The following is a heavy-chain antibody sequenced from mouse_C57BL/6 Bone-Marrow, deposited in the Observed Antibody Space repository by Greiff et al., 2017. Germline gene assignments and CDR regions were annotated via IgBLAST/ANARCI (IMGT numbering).Heavy chain of an antibody. J-gene: IGHJ1*03. Sequence: EVQLQQSGPELVKPGASVKISCKASGYTFTDYYMNWVKQSHGKSLEWIGDINPNNGGTSYNQKFKGKATLTVDKSSSTAYMELRSLTSEDSAVYYCARGGYGNYELYWYFDVWGTGTTVTVSS. CDR2: INPNNGGT. D-gene: IGHD2-1*01. V-gene: IGHV1-26*01. CDR1: GYTFTDYY. CDR3: ARGGYGNYELYWYFDV.